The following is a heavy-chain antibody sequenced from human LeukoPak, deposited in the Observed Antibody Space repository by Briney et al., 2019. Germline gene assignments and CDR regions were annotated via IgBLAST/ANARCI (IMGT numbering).Heavy chain of an antibody. CDR2: IYYSGST. D-gene: IGHD6-13*01. V-gene: IGHV4-59*01. J-gene: IGHJ4*02. Sequence: PSETLSLTCTVSGGSISSYYWSWIRQPPGKGLEWIGYIYYSGSTNYNPSLKSRVTISVDTSKNQFSLKLSSVTAADTAVYYCASGRRLSGIAAAGTLDYWGQGTLVTVSS. CDR1: GGSISSYY. CDR3: ASGRRLSGIAAAGTLDY.